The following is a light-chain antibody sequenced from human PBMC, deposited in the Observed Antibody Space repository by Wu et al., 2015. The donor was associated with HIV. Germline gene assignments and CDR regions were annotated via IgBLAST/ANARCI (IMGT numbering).Light chain of an antibody. J-gene: IGKJ1*01. CDR3: QQYGRSPPWT. CDR1: QSVSGT. CDR2: DAS. Sequence: EIVLTQSPATLSFSPGERATLFCRASQSVSGTLAWYQKRPGQSPRLLMYDASSRATGIPARFSGSGSGTDFTLSISRLEPEDFAVYFCQQYGRSPPWTFGQGTKVEIK. V-gene: IGKV3-20*01.